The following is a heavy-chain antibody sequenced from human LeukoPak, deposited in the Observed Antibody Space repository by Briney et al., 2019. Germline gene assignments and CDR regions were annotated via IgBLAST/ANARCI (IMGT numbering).Heavy chain of an antibody. V-gene: IGHV4-4*02. Sequence: PSETLSLTCAVSGGSISSSNWWSWLRQPPGKGLERIGEIYHSGSTNYNPSLKSRVTISVDKSKNQFSLKLSSVTAADTAVYYCAITDTGVPAAKAEYFQHWGQGTLVTVSS. J-gene: IGHJ1*01. D-gene: IGHD2-2*01. CDR2: IYHSGST. CDR1: GGSISSSNW. CDR3: AITDTGVPAAKAEYFQH.